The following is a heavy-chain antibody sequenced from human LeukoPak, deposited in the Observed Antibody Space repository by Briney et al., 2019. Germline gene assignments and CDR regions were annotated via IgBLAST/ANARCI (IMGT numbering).Heavy chain of an antibody. D-gene: IGHD2-2*01. J-gene: IGHJ4*02. CDR1: GFIFSLYA. V-gene: IGHV3-21*05. Sequence: PGGSLRLSCAASGFIFSLYAMNWVRQAPGKGLEWVSYINDDSSDIHYAGSVRGRFTISRDDARKTLYLQLSSLRVEDTAVYYCARDTFQPGLIDSWGQGTLVTVPS. CDR2: INDDSSDI. CDR3: ARDTFQPGLIDS.